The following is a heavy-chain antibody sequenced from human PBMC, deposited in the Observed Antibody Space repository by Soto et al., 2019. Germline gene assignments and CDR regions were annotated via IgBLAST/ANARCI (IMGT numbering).Heavy chain of an antibody. D-gene: IGHD4-17*01. V-gene: IGHV3-33*01. Sequence: QVQLVESEGGVVQPGRSLRLSCAASGFTFSSHGMHWVRQAPGKGLEWVAVIWYDGTNKYYVDSVKGRFTISRDNSKNTLYLQMNSLRADDTAVYYCARGGGDYIYHFDYWGQGTLVTVSS. CDR1: GFTFSSHG. J-gene: IGHJ4*02. CDR3: ARGGGDYIYHFDY. CDR2: IWYDGTNK.